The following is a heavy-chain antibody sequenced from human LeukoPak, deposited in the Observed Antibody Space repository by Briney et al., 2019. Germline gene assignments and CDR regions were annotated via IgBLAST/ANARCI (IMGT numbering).Heavy chain of an antibody. Sequence: GGSLRLSCAASGFTVSSNYMSWVRQAPGKGLEWASVIYSGGSTYYADSVKGRFTISRDNSKNTLYLQMNSLRAEDTAVYYCARVAKADCSGGSCYFDYWVQGTLVTVSS. CDR1: GFTVSSNY. D-gene: IGHD2-15*01. CDR2: IYSGGST. J-gene: IGHJ4*02. CDR3: ARVAKADCSGGSCYFDY. V-gene: IGHV3-53*01.